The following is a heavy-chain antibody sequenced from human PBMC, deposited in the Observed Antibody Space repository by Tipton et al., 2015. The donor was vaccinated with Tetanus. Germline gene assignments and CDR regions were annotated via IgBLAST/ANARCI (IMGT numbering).Heavy chain of an antibody. V-gene: IGHV3-13*01. CDR3: ARGSAGPPMDV. CDR1: GFTLSTYD. CDR2: IGTAGDT. Sequence: SLRLSCAASGFTLSTYDIHWVRQPPGKGLEWVSGIGTAGDTHYSGSVKGRFTISRENVKNSLSLQLNNLRVGDTAVYYCARGSAGPPMDVWGQGTTVTVSS. J-gene: IGHJ6*02.